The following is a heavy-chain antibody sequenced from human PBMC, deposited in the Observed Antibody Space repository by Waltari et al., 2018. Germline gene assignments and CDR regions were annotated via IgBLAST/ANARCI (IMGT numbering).Heavy chain of an antibody. J-gene: IGHJ3*02. CDR3: AREVRGAFDI. Sequence: QVQLVESGGGVVQPGRSLRLSCAASGFTFSSYAMHWVRQAPGKGLEWVAVISYDGSNKYYADSVKGRFTISRDNSKNTLYLQRNSLRAEDTAVYYCAREVRGAFDIWGQGTMVTVSS. D-gene: IGHD3-10*01. CDR1: GFTFSSYA. V-gene: IGHV3-30-3*01. CDR2: ISYDGSNK.